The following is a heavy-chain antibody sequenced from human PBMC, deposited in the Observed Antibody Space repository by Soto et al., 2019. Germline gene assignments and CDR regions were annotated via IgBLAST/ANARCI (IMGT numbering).Heavy chain of an antibody. J-gene: IGHJ6*02. CDR2: ISNDALNK. V-gene: IGHV3-30*03. CDR1: GFTFSGYG. Sequence: QVQLVESGGRVVQPGRSLRLSCAASGFTFSGYGMHWVRQAPGKGLEWVAVISNDALNKYYADSVKGRFAISRDDSRNTLYLQMNSLRAEDTAVYYCARPRRDYYYYYGMDVWGQGTTVTVSS. CDR3: ARPRRDYYYYYGMDV.